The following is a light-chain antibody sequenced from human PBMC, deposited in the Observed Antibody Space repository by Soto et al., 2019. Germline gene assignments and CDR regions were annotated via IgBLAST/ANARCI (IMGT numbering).Light chain of an antibody. CDR2: DAS. CDR3: QQRSKWPPEVT. Sequence: EIVLTQSPATLSLSPGERATLSCRASQSVSSYLAWYQQKSGQAPRLLIYDASNRATGISARFSGSGSGTDFTLTISSLEPEDFAVYYCQQRSKWPPEVTFGQGTRLEIK. J-gene: IGKJ5*01. CDR1: QSVSSY. V-gene: IGKV3-11*01.